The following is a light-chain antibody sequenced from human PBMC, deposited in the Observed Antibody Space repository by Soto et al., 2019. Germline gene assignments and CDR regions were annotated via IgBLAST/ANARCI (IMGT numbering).Light chain of an antibody. CDR2: KAS. J-gene: IGKJ1*01. CDR1: QSVNVW. V-gene: IGKV1-5*03. Sequence: DIQMTQSPPTVSASVGDRVTVTCRASQSVNVWLAWYQQKPGKATKLLIYKASSLESGVPSRFSGSGSGTDFTLTISSLQPDDFASYYCQQYQLYPWTFGQGTKVEVK. CDR3: QQYQLYPWT.